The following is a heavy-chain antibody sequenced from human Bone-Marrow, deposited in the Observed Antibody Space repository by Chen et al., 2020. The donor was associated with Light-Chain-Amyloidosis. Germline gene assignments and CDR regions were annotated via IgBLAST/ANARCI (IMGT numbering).Heavy chain of an antibody. D-gene: IGHD6-19*01. CDR1: GFTFSSHG. Sequence: QVQLVESGGGVVQPGGSLRLSCAASGFTFSSHGMPWVRQAPGKGLEWVACIRYDGSNKYYADSVKGRFTISRDNSKNTLYLQMNSLRAEDTAVYYCAKDVDRRLGYYYYMDVWGKGTTVTVSS. V-gene: IGHV3-30*02. J-gene: IGHJ6*03. CDR3: AKDVDRRLGYYYYMDV. CDR2: IRYDGSNK.